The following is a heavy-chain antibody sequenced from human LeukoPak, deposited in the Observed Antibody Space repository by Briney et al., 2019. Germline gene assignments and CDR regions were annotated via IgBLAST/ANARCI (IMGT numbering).Heavy chain of an antibody. CDR2: ISGSGGST. D-gene: IGHD3-22*01. CDR1: GFTFSSYA. Sequence: GGSLRLSCAASGFTFSSYAMSWVRQAPGKGLEWVSAISGSGGSTYYADSVKGWFTISRDNSKNTLYLQMNSLRAEDTAVYYCARDSSGFPHDYWGQGTLVTVSS. J-gene: IGHJ4*02. CDR3: ARDSSGFPHDY. V-gene: IGHV3-23*01.